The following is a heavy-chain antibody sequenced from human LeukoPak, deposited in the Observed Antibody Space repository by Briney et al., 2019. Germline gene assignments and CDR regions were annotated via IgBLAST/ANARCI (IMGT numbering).Heavy chain of an antibody. J-gene: IGHJ6*02. Sequence: SGPALVKPTQTLTLTCTFSGFSLSTSGMCVSWICQPPGKALEWLARIDWDDDKYYSTSLKTRLTISKDTSKNQVVLTMTNMDPVDTATYYCARILDYYYGMDVWGQGTTVTVSS. V-gene: IGHV2-70*11. CDR2: IDWDDDK. CDR1: GFSLSTSGMC. CDR3: ARILDYYYGMDV.